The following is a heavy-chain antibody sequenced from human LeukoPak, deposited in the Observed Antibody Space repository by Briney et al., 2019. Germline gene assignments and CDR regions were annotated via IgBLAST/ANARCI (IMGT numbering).Heavy chain of an antibody. CDR1: GYSFTNSG. CDR3: AKDQGRSKVVDYYYYYYMDV. CDR2: ISGYNGNT. Sequence: ASVKVSCKASGYSFTNSGLSWVRQAPGLGLEWLGWISGYNGNTKYAQNFQGRVTMTTDTSRNTAYMELRSLTSDDTAVYYCAKDQGRSKVVDYYYYYYMDVWGTGTTVTVSS. J-gene: IGHJ6*03. V-gene: IGHV1-18*01. D-gene: IGHD1-26*01.